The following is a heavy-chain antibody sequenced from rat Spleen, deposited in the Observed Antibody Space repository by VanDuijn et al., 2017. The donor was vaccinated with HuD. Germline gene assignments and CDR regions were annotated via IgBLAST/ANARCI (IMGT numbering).Heavy chain of an antibody. CDR1: GFTFSDYG. J-gene: IGHJ2*01. Sequence: EVQLVESGGGLVQPGNSLKLSCAASGFTFSDYGMAWVRQAPTKGLEWVATISYDGDYTYYRDSVKGRFTISRDNAKSSLYLQMDSLRSEDTATYYCATGITIKWGQGVMVTVSS. V-gene: IGHV5-20*01. CDR2: ISYDGDYT. CDR3: ATGITIK. D-gene: IGHD1-2*01.